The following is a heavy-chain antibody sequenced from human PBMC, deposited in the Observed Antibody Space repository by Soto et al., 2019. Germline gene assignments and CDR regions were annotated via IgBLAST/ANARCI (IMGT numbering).Heavy chain of an antibody. CDR2: IYYSGST. Sequence: SETLSLTCTVSGGSISSYYWSWIRQPPGKGLEWIGYIYYSGSTNYNPSLKSRVTISVDTSKNQFSLKLSSVTAADTAGYYGTRDASTFDLWGQRTLVTVSS. CDR1: GGSISSYY. CDR3: TRDASTFDL. J-gene: IGHJ5*02. V-gene: IGHV4-59*01. D-gene: IGHD2-2*01.